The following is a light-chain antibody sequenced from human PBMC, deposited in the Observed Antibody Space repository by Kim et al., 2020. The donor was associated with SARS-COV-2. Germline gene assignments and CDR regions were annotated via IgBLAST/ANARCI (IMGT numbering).Light chain of an antibody. J-gene: IGKJ4*01. V-gene: IGKV3-20*01. CDR3: HQYGSSPPEI. CDR2: GAS. CDR1: QSVSSTY. Sequence: EIVLTQSPGTLSLSPGERATLSCRASQSVSSTYLAWYQQKPGQAPRLLIYGASSRATGIPDRFSGSGSGTDFTLTISRLEPEDFAVYHCHQYGSSPPEIFGGGTKVDIK.